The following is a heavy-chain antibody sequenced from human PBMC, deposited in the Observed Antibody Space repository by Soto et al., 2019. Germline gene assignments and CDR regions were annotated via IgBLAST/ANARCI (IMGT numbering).Heavy chain of an antibody. CDR1: WVTFSTFA. CDR2: IIGSGEST. V-gene: IGHV3-23*01. Sequence: GSLRLSCAASWVTFSTFAMGWVRQAPGKGLEWVSRIIGSGESTYSADSVRGRFSISRDNSKNTLYLRMNSLRVEDTAVYYCAAPRRSTGWYFDLWGRGTLVTVSS. J-gene: IGHJ2*01. CDR3: AAPRRSTGWYFDL. D-gene: IGHD2-2*01.